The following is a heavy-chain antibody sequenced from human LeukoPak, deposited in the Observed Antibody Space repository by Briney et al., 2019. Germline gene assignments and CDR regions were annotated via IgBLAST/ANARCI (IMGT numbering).Heavy chain of an antibody. J-gene: IGHJ4*02. V-gene: IGHV3-30-3*01. D-gene: IGHD3-16*01. CDR1: GFTFSSYA. CDR2: ISYDGSNK. CDR3: AREWGGDYFDY. Sequence: PGGSLRLSCAASGFTFSSYAMHWVRQAPGKGLEWVAVISYDGSNKYYADSVRGRFTTSRDNSKNTLYLQMNSLRAEDTAVYYCAREWGGDYFDYWSQGTLVTVSS.